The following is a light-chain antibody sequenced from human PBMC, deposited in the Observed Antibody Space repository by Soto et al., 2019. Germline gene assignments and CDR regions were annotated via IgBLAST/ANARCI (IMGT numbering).Light chain of an antibody. CDR1: SSDVGGYNY. Sequence: QSALTQPASVSGSPGQAITISCTGTSSDVGGYNYVSWYQQHPGNAPKLMIYDVSTRPYGVSNRFSGSKSGNTASLTISGLHAEVDADYYCSSYTSSSIYVFGTGTKLTV. CDR2: DVS. J-gene: IGLJ1*01. CDR3: SSYTSSSIYV. V-gene: IGLV2-14*01.